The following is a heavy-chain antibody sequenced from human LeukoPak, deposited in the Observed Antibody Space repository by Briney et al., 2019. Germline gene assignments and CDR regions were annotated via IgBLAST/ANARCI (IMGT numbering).Heavy chain of an antibody. J-gene: IGHJ5*02. D-gene: IGHD2-15*01. CDR3: ARYCSGGSCGFDP. V-gene: IGHV4-59*11. CDR1: GGSISSHY. Sequence: PSETLSLTCTVSGGSISSHYWSWIRQPPGKGLEWIGYIYYSGSTNYNPSLKSRVTISVDTSKNQFSLKLTSVTAADTAVYYCARYCSGGSCGFDPWGQGTLVTVSS. CDR2: IYYSGST.